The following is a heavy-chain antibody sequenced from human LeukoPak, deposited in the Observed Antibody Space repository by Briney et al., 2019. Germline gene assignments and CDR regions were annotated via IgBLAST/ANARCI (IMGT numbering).Heavy chain of an antibody. J-gene: IGHJ6*03. V-gene: IGHV3-23*01. CDR2: ISGSGGST. Sequence: GGSLRLSCAASGFTFSSYAMSWVRQAPGKGLEWVSAISGSGGSTYYADSVKGRFTISRDNSKNTLYLQMNSLRVEDTAVYYCAKVRLGYCSGGSCSRGGTSMDVWGRGTTVTISS. D-gene: IGHD2-15*01. CDR1: GFTFSSYA. CDR3: AKVRLGYCSGGSCSRGGTSMDV.